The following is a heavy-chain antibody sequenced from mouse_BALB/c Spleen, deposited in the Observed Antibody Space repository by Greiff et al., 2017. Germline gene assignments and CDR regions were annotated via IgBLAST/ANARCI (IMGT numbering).Heavy chain of an antibody. V-gene: IGHV3-6*02. CDR3: ARAPEIITVYFDY. CDR1: GYSITSGYY. D-gene: IGHD1-1*01. Sequence: EVKLLESGPGLVKPSQSLSLTCSVTGYSITSGYYWNWIRQFPGNKLEWMGYISYDGSNNYNPSLKNRISITRDTSKNQFFLKLNSVTTEDTATYYCARAPEIITVYFDYWGQGTTLTVSS. J-gene: IGHJ2*01. CDR2: ISYDGSN.